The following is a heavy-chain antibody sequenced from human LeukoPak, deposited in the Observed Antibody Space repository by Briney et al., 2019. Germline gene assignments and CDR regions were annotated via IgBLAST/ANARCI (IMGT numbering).Heavy chain of an antibody. Sequence: GGSLRLSCAASGFTFSSYEMNWVRQAPGKGLEWVSYISSSNSTIYYADSVKGRFTISRDNAKNSLYLQMNSLRAEDTAVYYCAELGITMIGGVWGKGTTVTISS. J-gene: IGHJ6*04. D-gene: IGHD3-10*02. V-gene: IGHV3-48*03. CDR2: ISSSNSTI. CDR1: GFTFSSYE. CDR3: AELGITMIGGV.